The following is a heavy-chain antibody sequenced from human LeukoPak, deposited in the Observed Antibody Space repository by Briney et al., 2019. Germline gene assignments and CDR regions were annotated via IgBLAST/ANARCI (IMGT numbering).Heavy chain of an antibody. CDR3: ARVGAGGGNVPFLDY. D-gene: IGHD3-10*01. V-gene: IGHV1-2*02. Sequence: ASVKVSCKASGYTFTGYYMHWVRQAPGQGLEWMGWINPHSGDTNFAQKFQGRVTMTRDTSISTAYMELSRLTSDDTAVYYCARVGAGGGNVPFLDYWGQETLVTVSS. J-gene: IGHJ4*02. CDR1: GYTFTGYY. CDR2: INPHSGDT.